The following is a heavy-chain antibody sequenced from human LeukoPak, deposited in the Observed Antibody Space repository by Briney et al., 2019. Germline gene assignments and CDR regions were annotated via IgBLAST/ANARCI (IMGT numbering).Heavy chain of an antibody. D-gene: IGHD3-3*01. J-gene: IGHJ6*03. CDR1: GFTFSSYG. CDR3: ARVWSDFRSGQYMDV. CDR2: IWYDGSNK. Sequence: GGSLRLSCAASGFTFSSYGMHWVRQAPGKGLEWVAVIWYDGSNKYYADSVKGRFTISRDNSKNTLYLQMNSLRAEDTAVYYCARVWSDFRSGQYMDVWGKGTTVTVSS. V-gene: IGHV3-33*01.